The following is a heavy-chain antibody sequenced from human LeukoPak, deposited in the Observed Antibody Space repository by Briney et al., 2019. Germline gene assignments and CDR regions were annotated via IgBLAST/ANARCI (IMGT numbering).Heavy chain of an antibody. CDR1: GYTFTSYG. CDR3: ARDLAPTASDY. J-gene: IGHJ4*02. Sequence: ASMTVSCKAYGYTFTSYGISWVRQAPGQGRGWMGWISAYNGKTNYAQKLQGRVTMNTDTSTSTAYMELRSLRSDDAAVYYCARDLAPTASDYWGQGTLVTVSS. D-gene: IGHD5-24*01. V-gene: IGHV1-18*01. CDR2: ISAYNGKT.